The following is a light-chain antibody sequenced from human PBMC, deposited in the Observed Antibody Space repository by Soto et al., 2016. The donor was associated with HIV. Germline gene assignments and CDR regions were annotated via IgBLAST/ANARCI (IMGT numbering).Light chain of an antibody. J-gene: IGKJ2*01. CDR2: KVS. CDR3: MQALQTPPT. V-gene: IGKV2-30*02. Sequence: DVVMTQSPLSLPVTLGQPASISCRSSQSLVHSDGNTYLNWFHQRPGQSPRRLIYKVSNRDSGVPDRFSGSGSGTDFTLKISRVEAEDVGVYYCMQALQTPPTFGQGTKLEIK. CDR1: QSLVHSDGNTY.